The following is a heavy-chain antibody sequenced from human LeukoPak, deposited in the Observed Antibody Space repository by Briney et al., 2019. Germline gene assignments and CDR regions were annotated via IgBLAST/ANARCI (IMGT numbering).Heavy chain of an antibody. D-gene: IGHD6-19*01. CDR2: ISGSGGST. CDR1: GFTFSSYG. Sequence: GGSLRLSCAASGFTFSSYGMSWVRQAPGKGLEWVSAISGSGGSTYYADSVKGRFTISRDNSKNTLYLQMNSLRAEDTAVYYCAKDNAYSSGWLYYFDYWGQGTLVTVSS. J-gene: IGHJ4*02. V-gene: IGHV3-23*01. CDR3: AKDNAYSSGWLYYFDY.